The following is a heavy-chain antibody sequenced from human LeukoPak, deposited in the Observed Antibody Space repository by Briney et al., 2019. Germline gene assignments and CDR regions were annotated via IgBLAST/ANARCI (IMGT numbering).Heavy chain of an antibody. J-gene: IGHJ4*02. CDR3: ARDRTVTKFDY. CDR2: IYTSGST. CDR1: GGSISSGSYY. D-gene: IGHD4-17*01. Sequence: PSETLSLTCTVSGGSISSGSYYWSWIRQPAGKGLEWIGRIYTSGSTNYNPSLKSRVTIPVDTSKNQFSLKLSSVTAADTAVYYCARDRTVTKFDYWGQGTLVTVSS. V-gene: IGHV4-61*02.